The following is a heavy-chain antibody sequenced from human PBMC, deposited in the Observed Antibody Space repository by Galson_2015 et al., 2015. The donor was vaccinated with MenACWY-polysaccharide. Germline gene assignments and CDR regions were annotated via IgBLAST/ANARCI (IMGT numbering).Heavy chain of an antibody. CDR1: GFTFSSYG. CDR2: IWYDGSNK. J-gene: IGHJ6*03. V-gene: IGHV3-33*01. Sequence: SLRLSCAASGFTFSSYGMHWVRQAPGKGLEWVAVIWYDGSNKYYADSVKGRFTISRDNSKNTLYLQMNSLRAEDTAVYYCARDPTVTTAVYYMDVWGKGTTVTVSS. CDR3: ARDPTVTTAVYYMDV. D-gene: IGHD4-11*01.